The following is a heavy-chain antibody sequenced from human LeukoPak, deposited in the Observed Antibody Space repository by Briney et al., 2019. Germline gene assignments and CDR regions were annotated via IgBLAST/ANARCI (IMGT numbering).Heavy chain of an antibody. Sequence: GGSLRLSCAASGFTVSSNYMSWVRQAPGKGLEWVSVIYSGGSTYYADSVKGRFTISRDNSKNTLYLQMNSLRAEDTAVYYCAKEQKDGYYDFWSGPLNHWGQGTLVTVSS. J-gene: IGHJ5*02. CDR3: AKEQKDGYYDFWSGPLNH. CDR2: IYSGGST. CDR1: GFTVSSNY. V-gene: IGHV3-66*01. D-gene: IGHD3-3*01.